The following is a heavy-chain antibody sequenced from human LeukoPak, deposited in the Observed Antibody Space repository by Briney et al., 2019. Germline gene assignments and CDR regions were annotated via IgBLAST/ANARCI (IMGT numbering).Heavy chain of an antibody. J-gene: IGHJ3*02. Sequence: SETLSLTCTVSGGSISIYYWTWIRQPAGKGLEWIGRIYASGSTNYNPSLKSRVTMSVDTSKNQFSLKLSSVTAADTAVYYCARDRTPDYYGSGSYYPDAFDIWGQGTMVTVSS. V-gene: IGHV4-4*07. CDR2: IYASGST. D-gene: IGHD3-10*01. CDR1: GGSISIYY. CDR3: ARDRTPDYYGSGSYYPDAFDI.